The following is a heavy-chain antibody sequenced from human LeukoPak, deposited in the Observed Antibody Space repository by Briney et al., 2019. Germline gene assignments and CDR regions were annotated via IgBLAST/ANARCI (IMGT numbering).Heavy chain of an antibody. V-gene: IGHV4-39*07. J-gene: IGHJ6*03. CDR1: GGSITSSSYY. Sequence: PSETLSLTCTVSGGSITSSSYYWGWIRQPPGKGLEWIGSIYYSRTTHYNPSLKSRVTISTDTSKNQFSLKLSSVTAADTAVYYCARGRRDGYTLYYMDVWGKGTKVTVSS. D-gene: IGHD5-24*01. CDR2: IYYSRTT. CDR3: ARGRRDGYTLYYMDV.